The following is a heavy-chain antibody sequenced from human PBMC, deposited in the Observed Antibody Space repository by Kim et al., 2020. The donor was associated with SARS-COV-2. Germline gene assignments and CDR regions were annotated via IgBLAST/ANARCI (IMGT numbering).Heavy chain of an antibody. CDR1: GFSLSTSGMC. CDR3: ARSVRGIAAD. J-gene: IGHJ4*02. Sequence: SGPTLVKPTQTLTLTCTFSGFSLSTSGMCVSWIRQPPGKALEWLARIDWDDDKYYSTSLKTRLNISKDTSKNQVVLTMTNMDPVDTATYYCARSVRGIAADWGQGTLVTVSS. CDR2: IDWDDDK. V-gene: IGHV2-70*11. D-gene: IGHD6-13*01.